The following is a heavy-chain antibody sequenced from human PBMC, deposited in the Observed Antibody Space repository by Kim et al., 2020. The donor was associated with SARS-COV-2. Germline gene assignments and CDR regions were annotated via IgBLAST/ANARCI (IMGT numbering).Heavy chain of an antibody. CDR1: GFAVSSSY. V-gene: IGHV3-66*02. D-gene: IGHD3-9*01. J-gene: IGHJ4*02. CDR3: ARADDWSYQY. Sequence: GGSLRLSCAASGFAVSSSYMSWLRQAPGKGLEWLSDIYVGGNTYYRDSVRGRFIISRDNSENTLYLHMNNLRPEDTAVYYCARADDWSYQYWGQGTQVTVSS. CDR2: IYVGGNT.